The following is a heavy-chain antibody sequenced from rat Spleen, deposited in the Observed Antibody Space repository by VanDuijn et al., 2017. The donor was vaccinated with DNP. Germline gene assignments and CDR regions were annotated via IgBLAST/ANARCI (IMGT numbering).Heavy chain of an antibody. CDR1: GFTFSDYA. V-gene: IGHV5S23*01. CDR3: TTTYNWFAN. D-gene: IGHD1-10*01. CDR2: ISPDADTT. J-gene: IGHJ3*01. Sequence: EVQLVESGGGLVQPGNSLKLSCAASGFTFSDYAMAWVRQAPKKGLEWVAYISPDADTTHYRDSVKGRFTISRDNAESTLYLQMDSLRSEDTATYYCTTTYNWFANWGQGTLVTVSS.